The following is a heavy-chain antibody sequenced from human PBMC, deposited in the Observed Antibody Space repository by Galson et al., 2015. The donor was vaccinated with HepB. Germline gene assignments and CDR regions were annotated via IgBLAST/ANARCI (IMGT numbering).Heavy chain of an antibody. CDR1: GFTFSNYA. Sequence: SLRLSCAASGFTFSNYAMHWVPQAPGKGLEWAAVISYDGSNKYYADSAKGRFTISRDNSKNTLYPQMNSLRAEDTAVYYCAKVDSSGYYYISPIDYWGQGTLVTVSS. V-gene: IGHV3-30*04. D-gene: IGHD3-22*01. CDR2: ISYDGSNK. CDR3: AKVDSSGYYYISPIDY. J-gene: IGHJ4*02.